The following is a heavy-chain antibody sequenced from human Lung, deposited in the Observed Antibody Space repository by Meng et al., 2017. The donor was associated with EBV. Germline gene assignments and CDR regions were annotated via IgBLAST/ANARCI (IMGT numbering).Heavy chain of an antibody. V-gene: IGHV2-5*02. CDR2: IYWDEDN. CDR1: GFSLNTRGVG. Sequence: QITLKESGPTLVQPTQTLPLTCTFSGFSLNTRGVGVGWIRQPPGKALEWLAVIYWDEDNRYSPSLKSRLTITKDTSKNHVVLTMTNMAPVDTATYFCAHLIAARPFDYWGQGTLVTVSS. D-gene: IGHD6-6*01. CDR3: AHLIAARPFDY. J-gene: IGHJ4*02.